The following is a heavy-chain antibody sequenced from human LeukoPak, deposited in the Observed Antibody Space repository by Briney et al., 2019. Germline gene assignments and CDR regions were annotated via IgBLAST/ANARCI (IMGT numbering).Heavy chain of an antibody. Sequence: GESLKISCKLSGYSFTTYWIGWVRQMPGKGLEWMGIIYPVNSDTRYSPSFEGQVTISADKSISTAYLHWSSLKASDTAVYYCARSRGDNNWFEPWGQGTLVTVSS. CDR2: IYPVNSDT. CDR1: GYSFTTYW. J-gene: IGHJ5*02. CDR3: ARSRGDNNWFEP. D-gene: IGHD7-27*01. V-gene: IGHV5-51*01.